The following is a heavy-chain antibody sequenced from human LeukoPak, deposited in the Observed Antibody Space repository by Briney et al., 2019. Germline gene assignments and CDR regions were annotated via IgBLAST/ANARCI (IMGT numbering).Heavy chain of an antibody. Sequence: SETLSLTCAVYGGSFSGYYWSWIRQPPGKGLEWIGEINHSGSTNYNPSLKSRVTISVDTSKNQFSLKLSSVTAVDTAVYYCARGIQLWTRGPAGYWGQGTLVTVSS. CDR2: INHSGST. CDR3: ARGIQLWTRGPAGY. V-gene: IGHV4-34*01. J-gene: IGHJ4*02. CDR1: GGSFSGYY. D-gene: IGHD5-18*01.